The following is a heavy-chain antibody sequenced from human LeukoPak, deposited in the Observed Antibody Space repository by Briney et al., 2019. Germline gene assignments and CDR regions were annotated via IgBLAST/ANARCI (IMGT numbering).Heavy chain of an antibody. CDR3: AKGRYYYDSSGGGYYYYGMDV. CDR1: GFTFSSYA. CDR2: ISGSGGST. J-gene: IGHJ6*02. Sequence: VGSLRLSCAASGFTFSSYAMGWVRQAPGKGLEWVSAISGSGGSTYYADSVKGRFTISRDNSKNTLYLQMNSLRAEDTAVYYCAKGRYYYDSSGGGYYYYGMDVWGQGTTVTVSS. D-gene: IGHD3-22*01. V-gene: IGHV3-23*01.